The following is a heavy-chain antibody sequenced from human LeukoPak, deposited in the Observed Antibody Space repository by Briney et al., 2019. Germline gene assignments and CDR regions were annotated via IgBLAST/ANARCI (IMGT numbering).Heavy chain of an antibody. CDR3: ARGGIAAAGTGWFDP. V-gene: IGHV4-30-4*07. CDR2: IYYSGST. D-gene: IGHD6-13*01. Sequence: TSETLSLTCAVSGGSISSGGYSWSWIRQPPGKGLEWIGYIYYSGSTYYNPSLKSRVTISVDTSKNQFSLKLSSVTAADTAVYYCARGGIAAAGTGWFDPWGQGTLVTVSS. CDR1: GGSISSGGYS. J-gene: IGHJ5*02.